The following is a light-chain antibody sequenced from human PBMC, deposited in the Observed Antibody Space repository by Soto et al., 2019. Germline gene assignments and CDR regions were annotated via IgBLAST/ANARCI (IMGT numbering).Light chain of an antibody. J-gene: IGKJ3*01. CDR1: QSVTSSY. CDR2: CAS. Sequence: EIVLTQSPGTLSLSPGERATLSCRASQSVTSSYLAWYQQKPGQAPRLLIYCASTRATGIPVRFSGSGSGTDFTLSISGLDPEDFAVYYCQHYGSSPPLSFGPGTKVEIK. V-gene: IGKV3-20*01. CDR3: QHYGSSPPLS.